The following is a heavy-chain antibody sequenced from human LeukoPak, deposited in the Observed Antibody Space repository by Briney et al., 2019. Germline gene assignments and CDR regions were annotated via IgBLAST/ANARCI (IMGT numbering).Heavy chain of an antibody. V-gene: IGHV3-23*01. J-gene: IGHJ4*02. D-gene: IGHD2-15*01. CDR3: TTIRGFCSGRSCLGY. CDR2: ISGSGGST. CDR1: GCRFSDYY. Sequence: PGGSLRLSCAASGCRFSDYYVSWIRQAPGRGLEWVSAISGSGGSTYYADSVKGRFTISRDNSKNTLYLQMNSLRAEDTAVYYCTTIRGFCSGRSCLGYWGQGTLVTVSS.